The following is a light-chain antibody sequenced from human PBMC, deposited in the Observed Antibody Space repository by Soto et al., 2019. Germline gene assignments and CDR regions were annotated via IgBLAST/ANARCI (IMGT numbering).Light chain of an antibody. Sequence: QSVLTQPPSASASLGASVTLTCTLSSGYSNYKVDWYQQRPGKGPRFVMRVGTGGIVGSKGDGIPDRFSVLGSGLNRYLTIKNIREEDESDYHCGADHGSGSNFVYVFGGGTQLTVL. CDR3: GADHGSGSNFVYV. CDR1: SGYSNYK. CDR2: VGTGGIVG. V-gene: IGLV9-49*01. J-gene: IGLJ7*01.